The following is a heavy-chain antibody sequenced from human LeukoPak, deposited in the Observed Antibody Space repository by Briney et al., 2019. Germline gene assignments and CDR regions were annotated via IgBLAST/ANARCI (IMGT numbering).Heavy chain of an antibody. J-gene: IGHJ4*02. CDR3: ARNQNYDILTGYYEYYFDY. D-gene: IGHD3-9*01. V-gene: IGHV1-3*01. CDR1: GYTFTSYA. Sequence: ASVKVSCKASGYTFTSYAMHWVRQAPGQRLEWMGWINAGNGNTKYSQKFQGRVTITRDTSASTAYMELSSLRSEDTAVYYCARNQNYDILTGYYEYYFDYWGQGTLVTVPS. CDR2: INAGNGNT.